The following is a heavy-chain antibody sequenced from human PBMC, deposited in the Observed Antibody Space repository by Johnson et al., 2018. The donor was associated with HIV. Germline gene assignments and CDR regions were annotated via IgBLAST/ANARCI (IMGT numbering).Heavy chain of an antibody. CDR3: ARDSTPGGGDYVGYAFDI. Sequence: QVQLVESGGGLVKPGGSLRLSCAASGFSFSDYYMSWIRQAPGKELEWVSYISSSGSTIYYADFVKGRFTISRDNAKKSLYLQMSSLRADDKALYYCARDSTPGGGDYVGYAFDIWGRGTMVTVSS. D-gene: IGHD4-17*01. V-gene: IGHV3-11*04. J-gene: IGHJ3*02. CDR1: GFSFSDYY. CDR2: ISSSGSTI.